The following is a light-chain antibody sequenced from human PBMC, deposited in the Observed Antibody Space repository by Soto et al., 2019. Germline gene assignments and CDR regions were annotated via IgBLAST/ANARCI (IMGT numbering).Light chain of an antibody. CDR3: QQNENLPYT. Sequence: DIQMTQSPSSLSAAVGDRVTITCQASQDTTIYLNWYQQKPGIAPKLLIYEASKLEAGVPSRFSGSGSGTRFSLIINNLQPEDIATYYCQQNENLPYTFGQGTRLEIK. CDR1: QDTTIY. J-gene: IGKJ2*01. CDR2: EAS. V-gene: IGKV1-33*01.